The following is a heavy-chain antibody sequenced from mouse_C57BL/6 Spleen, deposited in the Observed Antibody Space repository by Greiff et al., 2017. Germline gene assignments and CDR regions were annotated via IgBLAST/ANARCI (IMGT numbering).Heavy chain of an antibody. J-gene: IGHJ3*01. D-gene: IGHD4-1*01. CDR3: ARRSNWDEAY. V-gene: IGHV1-50*01. Sequence: QVQLQQSGAELVKPGASVKLSCKASGYTFTSYWMQWVKQRPGQGLEWIGEIDPSDSYTNYNQKFKGKATLTVDTSSSTAYMQLSSLTSEDSAVYYCARRSNWDEAYWGQGTLVTVSA. CDR1: GYTFTSYW. CDR2: IDPSDSYT.